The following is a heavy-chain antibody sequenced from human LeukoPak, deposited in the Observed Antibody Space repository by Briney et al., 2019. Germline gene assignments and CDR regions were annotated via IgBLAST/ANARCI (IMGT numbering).Heavy chain of an antibody. J-gene: IGHJ4*02. V-gene: IGHV3-30*19. CDR3: ARDRVWGSSTALDY. CDR1: GFTFSSYG. D-gene: IGHD2-2*01. Sequence: PGGSLRLSCAAPGFTFSSYGMHWVRQAPGKGLEWVAVISYDGSNKYYADSVKGRFTISRDNSKNTLYLQMNSLRAEDTAVYYCARDRVWGSSTALDYWGQGTLVTVSS. CDR2: ISYDGSNK.